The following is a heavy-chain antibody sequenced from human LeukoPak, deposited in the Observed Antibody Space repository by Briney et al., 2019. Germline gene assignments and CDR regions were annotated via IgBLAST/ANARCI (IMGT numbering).Heavy chain of an antibody. CDR3: ARDFYTGHY. J-gene: IGHJ4*02. Sequence: GGSLRLSCAASGFTFTTYWMHWVRQAPGKGLVWVSGINRDGSTPIYADSVKGRFTISRDNANNALYLQMNSLRAEDTAVYYCARDFYTGHYWGQGTLVTVSS. V-gene: IGHV3-74*01. CDR1: GFTFTTYW. CDR2: INRDGSTP. D-gene: IGHD3-16*01.